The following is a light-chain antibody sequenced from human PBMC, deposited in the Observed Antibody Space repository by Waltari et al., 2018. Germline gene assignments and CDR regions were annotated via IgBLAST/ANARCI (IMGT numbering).Light chain of an antibody. V-gene: IGLV1-51*02. J-gene: IGLJ7*01. CDR1: SSNIWNNY. CDR3: GTWDSSLSGAV. CDR2: EDR. Sequence: QSVLTQPPSVSAAPGQRVTISCSGGSSNIWNNYVSWYRQFPGTAPKLLIYEDRERPSGIPGRVSGSKSGTSATMDITGLQAGDEADYYCGTWDSSLSGAVFGGGTHLTVL.